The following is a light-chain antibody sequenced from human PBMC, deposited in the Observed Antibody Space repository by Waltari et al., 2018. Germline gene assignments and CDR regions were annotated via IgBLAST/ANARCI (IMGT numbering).Light chain of an antibody. Sequence: DIQMTQSPSSLSASVGDRVTITCRASPDIGKSLTWFQQKPGKAPTSLIYHTYILQHRVPSTFSGSGTGTDFPLTISSLQPEDFATYFCQQYKSYPYTFGQGTNLETK. CDR3: QQYKSYPYT. CDR1: PDIGKS. CDR2: HTY. J-gene: IGKJ2*01. V-gene: IGKV1-16*01.